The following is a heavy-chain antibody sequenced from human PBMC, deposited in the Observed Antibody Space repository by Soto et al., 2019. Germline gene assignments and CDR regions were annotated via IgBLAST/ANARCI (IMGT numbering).Heavy chain of an antibody. Sequence: QVQLVQSGAEVKKPGASVKVSCKASGYTFTSYGISWVRQAPGQGLEWMGWISAYNGNTNYAQKLQGRGTMTTDTSTSKAYMELSSLRSDDTAVYYWARGITIFGVPLDDYYYGMDVWGQGTTVTVSS. J-gene: IGHJ6*02. V-gene: IGHV1-18*01. CDR3: ARGITIFGVPLDDYYYGMDV. CDR1: GYTFTSYG. CDR2: ISAYNGNT. D-gene: IGHD3-3*01.